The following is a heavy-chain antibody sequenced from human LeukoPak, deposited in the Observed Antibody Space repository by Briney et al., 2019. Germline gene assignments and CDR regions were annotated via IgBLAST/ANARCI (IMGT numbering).Heavy chain of an antibody. Sequence: SETLSLTCTVSGGSISGYYWSWIRQPPGKGLEWIGYIYYSGSTNYNPSLKSRLTTSVDTSKNHFSLKLSSVTAADTAVYYCARSDGAGSYYYFDYWGQGTLVTVSS. CDR1: GGSISGYY. V-gene: IGHV4-59*01. CDR3: ARSDGAGSYYYFDY. CDR2: IYYSGST. J-gene: IGHJ4*02. D-gene: IGHD3-10*01.